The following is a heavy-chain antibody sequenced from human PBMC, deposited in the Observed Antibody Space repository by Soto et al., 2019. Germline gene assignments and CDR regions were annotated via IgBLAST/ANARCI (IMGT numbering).Heavy chain of an antibody. CDR3: ADMNSSGYFYFDS. J-gene: IGHJ4*02. CDR1: GGSISSGNCY. CDR2: IYYSGNT. D-gene: IGHD3-22*01. V-gene: IGHV4-39*01. Sequence: QLQLQESGPGLVKPSETLSLTCTVSGGSISSGNCYWGWIRQPPGKGLEWIGTIYYSGNTYYNPSLKSRVTLSVDTSKNQFSLQLSSVTAADTAVYYCADMNSSGYFYFDSWGQGTLVTVSS.